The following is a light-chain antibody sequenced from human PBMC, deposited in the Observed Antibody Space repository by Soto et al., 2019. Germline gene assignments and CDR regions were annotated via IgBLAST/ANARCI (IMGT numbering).Light chain of an antibody. CDR1: QSVSSY. CDR2: DAF. Sequence: EIVLTQSPATLSLSPGERATLSCRASQSVSSYLGWYQQKPGQAPRLLIYDAFNRATGLPARFSGSGSGTDFPLTISSLEAEDVAVYYCQQRSSWPLTFGGGTKVEIK. CDR3: QQRSSWPLT. V-gene: IGKV3-11*01. J-gene: IGKJ4*01.